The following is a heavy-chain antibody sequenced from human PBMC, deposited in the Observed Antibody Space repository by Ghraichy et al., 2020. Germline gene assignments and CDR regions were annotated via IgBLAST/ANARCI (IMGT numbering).Heavy chain of an antibody. CDR3: AKGSRQQLPTLFDY. D-gene: IGHD6-13*01. CDR2: ISWDGGST. CDR1: GFTFDDYA. Sequence: GGSLRLSCAASGFTFDDYAMHWVRQAPGKGLEWVSLISWDGGSTYYADSVKGRFTISRDNSKNSLYLQMNSLRAEDTALYYCAKGSRQQLPTLFDYWGQGTLVTVSS. V-gene: IGHV3-43D*03. J-gene: IGHJ4*02.